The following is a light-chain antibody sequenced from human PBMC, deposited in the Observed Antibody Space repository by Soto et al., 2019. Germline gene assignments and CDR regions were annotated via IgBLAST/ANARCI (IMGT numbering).Light chain of an antibody. Sequence: DINMNQSPSTLSASIGYRFTITCLASQTISRWLAWYQQKPGRAPKLLIYDASTLESGVPSRFSGSGSGTDFTLTISSLLPEDFATYNCQQLKSFPFPFGQGTLLEIK. V-gene: IGKV1-5*01. CDR1: QTISRW. CDR2: DAS. J-gene: IGKJ5*01. CDR3: QQLKSFPFP.